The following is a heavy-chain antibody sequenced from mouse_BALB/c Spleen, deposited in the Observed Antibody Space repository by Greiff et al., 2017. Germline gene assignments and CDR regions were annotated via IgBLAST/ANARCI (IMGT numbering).Heavy chain of an antibody. Sequence: VQLQQSGPELVKPGASVRISCKASGYTFTSYYIHWVKQRPGQGLEWIGWIYPGNVNTKYNEKFKGKATLTADKSSSTAYMQLSSLTSEDSAVYFCARISSPYFDYWGQGTTLTVSS. CDR1: GYTFTSYY. D-gene: IGHD1-1*01. J-gene: IGHJ2*01. V-gene: IGHV1S56*01. CDR3: ARISSPYFDY. CDR2: IYPGNVNT.